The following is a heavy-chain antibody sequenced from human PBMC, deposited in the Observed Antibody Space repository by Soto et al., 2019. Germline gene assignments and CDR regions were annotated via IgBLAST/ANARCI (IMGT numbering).Heavy chain of an antibody. J-gene: IGHJ5*02. D-gene: IGHD6-13*01. CDR3: ARVRQQLVYSWFDP. Sequence: ASVKGDCQASGYTFTSYAIHWVRQENGQRLEWMGWINAGNGNTKYSQKFQGRVTITRDTSASTAYMELSSLRSEDTAVYYCARVRQQLVYSWFDPWGQGTLVTVSS. V-gene: IGHV1-3*01. CDR2: INAGNGNT. CDR1: GYTFTSYA.